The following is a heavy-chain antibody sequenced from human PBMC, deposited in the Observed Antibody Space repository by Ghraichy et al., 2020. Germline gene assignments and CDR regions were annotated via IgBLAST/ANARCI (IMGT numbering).Heavy chain of an antibody. V-gene: IGHV1-2*02. CDR1: GYTFTGYF. J-gene: IGHJ4*02. CDR3: AVYCSGGGCYPK. CDR2: INPNSGGT. Sequence: ASVKVSCEASGYTFTGYFMHWVRQAPGQGLEWMGWINPNSGGTSYAQKFQGRVTMTRDTSTSPVYMQLSRLRSDDTATYYCAVYCSGGGCYPKWGQGSLVTVSS. D-gene: IGHD2-15*01.